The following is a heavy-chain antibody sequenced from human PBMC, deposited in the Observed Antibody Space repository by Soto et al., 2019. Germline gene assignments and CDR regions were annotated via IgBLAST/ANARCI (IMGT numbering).Heavy chain of an antibody. V-gene: IGHV4-4*02. CDR3: ARERGGYGFMDV. CDR1: GDSISSSKW. D-gene: IGHD5-12*01. Sequence: PSETLSLTCAVSGDSISSSKWWSWVRQPPGMGLEWIGEIYHSGSTNYNPSLKSRVTISVDRSKNQFSLKLSSVTAADTAVYYCARERGGYGFMDVWGQGTTVTVSS. CDR2: IYHSGST. J-gene: IGHJ6*02.